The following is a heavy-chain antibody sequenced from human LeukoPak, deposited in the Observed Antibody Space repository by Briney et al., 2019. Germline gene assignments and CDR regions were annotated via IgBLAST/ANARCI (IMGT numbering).Heavy chain of an antibody. CDR1: GASISSGGYS. CDR3: ARKKDYGDYVDY. J-gene: IGHJ4*02. CDR2: IYHSGNT. D-gene: IGHD4-17*01. Sequence: PSETLSLTCAVSGASISSGGYSWNWIGLPPGKGLEWIANIYHSGNTYYNPSLRSRVTISVDTSKIQFSLMLSSVTAADTALYYCARKKDYGDYVDYWGQGTLVTVSS. V-gene: IGHV4-30-2*01.